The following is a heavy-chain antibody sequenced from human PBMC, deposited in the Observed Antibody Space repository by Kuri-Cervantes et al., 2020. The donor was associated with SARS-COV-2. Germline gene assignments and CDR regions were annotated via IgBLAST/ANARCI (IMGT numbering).Heavy chain of an antibody. CDR2: IKQDGSEK. Sequence: GGSLRLSCAASGFTFSSYWMSWVRQAPGKGLEGVANIKQDGSEKYYLDSVKGRFTISRDNAKNSLYLQMNSLRAEDTAVYYCARGRQWLALYYFDYWGQGTLVTVSS. J-gene: IGHJ4*02. D-gene: IGHD6-19*01. V-gene: IGHV3-7*01. CDR3: ARGRQWLALYYFDY. CDR1: GFTFSSYW.